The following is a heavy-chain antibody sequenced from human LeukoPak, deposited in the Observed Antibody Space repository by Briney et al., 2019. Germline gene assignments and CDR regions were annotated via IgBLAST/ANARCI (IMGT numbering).Heavy chain of an antibody. CDR2: INHSGST. J-gene: IGHJ5*02. V-gene: IGHV4-34*01. CDR1: GGAFSGYY. Sequence: SETLSLTCAVYGGAFSGYYWSWIRQPPGKGLEWIGEINHSGSTNYNPPLKSRVTLSVDPSKNQFSLKLSSVTAADTAVYYCARGPLPFDPWGQGTLVTVSS. CDR3: ARGPLPFDP.